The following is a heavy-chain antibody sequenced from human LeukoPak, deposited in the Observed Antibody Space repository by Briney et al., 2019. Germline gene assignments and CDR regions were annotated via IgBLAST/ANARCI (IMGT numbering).Heavy chain of an antibody. J-gene: IGHJ4*02. V-gene: IGHV3-72*01. D-gene: IGHD3-22*01. Sequence: PGGSLRLSCAASGFSVSEYFIDWLRQAPGKGLEWGGRTRNIGRSYSTEYATSVKGRFIVSRDESKNSVYLQMNSLRTDDTAVYYCGRDSTSGYYRTLWGQGTLVTVSS. CDR3: GRDSTSGYYRTL. CDR1: GFSVSEYF. CDR2: TRNIGRSYST.